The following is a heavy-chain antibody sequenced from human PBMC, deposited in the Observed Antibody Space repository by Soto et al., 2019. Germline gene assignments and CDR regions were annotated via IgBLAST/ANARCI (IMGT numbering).Heavy chain of an antibody. Sequence: GASLKMSCKASGFSFTSYWIGWVRQVPGKGLACMGIIYPRDSATRYNPSFQGQVTISVDESINTAYLQWSSLKTSDTARYYCARTGVADACEIRGQGTMVTVSS. CDR2: IYPRDSAT. V-gene: IGHV5-51*01. CDR1: GFSFTSYW. CDR3: ARTGVADACEI. D-gene: IGHD3-3*01. J-gene: IGHJ3*02.